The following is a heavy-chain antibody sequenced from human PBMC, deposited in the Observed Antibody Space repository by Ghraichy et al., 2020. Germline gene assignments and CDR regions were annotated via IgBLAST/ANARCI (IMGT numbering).Heavy chain of an antibody. D-gene: IGHD3-3*01. CDR1: GGSISDTNW. CDR3: ANIIPVAPFNY. Sequence: SETLSLTCAVSGGSISDTNWWSWVRQSPAKGLEWIGEIYHSGSTNYNPSLQSRVTISVDKSKNQFSLKMSSVTAADTAVYYCANIIPVAPFNYWGQGTLVTVSS. CDR2: IYHSGST. J-gene: IGHJ4*02. V-gene: IGHV4-4*02.